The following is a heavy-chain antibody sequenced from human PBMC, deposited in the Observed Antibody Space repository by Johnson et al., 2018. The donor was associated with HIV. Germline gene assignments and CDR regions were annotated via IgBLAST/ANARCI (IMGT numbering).Heavy chain of an antibody. CDR1: GFTFNNAW. Sequence: VQLVESGGGLVQPGGSLRLSCAASGFTFNNAWMSWVRQAPGKGLEWVGRIKSKTDGGTTDYAAPVKGRFTISRDDSKNTLYLQMNSLRAEDTAVFYCARASLARGGGTQRSINGFAVWDQGTMVTVSS. CDR3: ARASLARGGGTQRSINGFAV. D-gene: IGHD2-15*01. V-gene: IGHV3-15*01. CDR2: IKSKTDGGTT. J-gene: IGHJ3*01.